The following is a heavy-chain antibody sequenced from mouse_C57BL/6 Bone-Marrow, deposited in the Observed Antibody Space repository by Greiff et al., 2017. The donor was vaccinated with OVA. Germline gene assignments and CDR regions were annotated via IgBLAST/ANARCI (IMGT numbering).Heavy chain of an antibody. V-gene: IGHV1-81*01. CDR3: ARENDGRAFDD. CDR2: IYPRSGNT. D-gene: IGHD3-3*01. J-gene: IGHJ2*01. CDR1: GYTFTSYG. Sequence: QVQLKESGAELARPGASVKLSCKASGYTFTSYGISWVKQRTGQGLEWIGEIYPRSGNTYYNEKFKGKATLTADKSSSTAYMELRSLTSEDSAVYFCARENDGRAFDDWGQGTTLTVSS.